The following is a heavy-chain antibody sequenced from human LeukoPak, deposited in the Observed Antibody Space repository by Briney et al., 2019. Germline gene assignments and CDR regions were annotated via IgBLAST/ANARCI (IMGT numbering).Heavy chain of an antibody. CDR2: MYYSGST. V-gene: IGHV4-59*01. J-gene: IGHJ5*02. D-gene: IGHD6-13*01. Sequence: SETLSLTCTVSGGSITSYCWSWIRQPPGQGLEWNGYMYYSGSTNYNPSLKSRVSISIDTSKTQFSLKLNSVTAAATAVYYCAAGTSGFEPGGQGTLVSVSS. CDR1: GGSITSYC. CDR3: AAGTSGFEP.